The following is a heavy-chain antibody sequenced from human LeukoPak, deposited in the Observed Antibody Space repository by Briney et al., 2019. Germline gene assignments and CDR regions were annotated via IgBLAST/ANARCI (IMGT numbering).Heavy chain of an antibody. V-gene: IGHV1-18*01. J-gene: IGHJ4*02. CDR2: ITAYNGNT. D-gene: IGHD6-19*01. CDR3: ARDSDLGWAVAVTAPFDY. CDR1: GYTFTSYG. Sequence: ASVKVSCKASGYTFTSYGISWVRQAPGQGFEWLGWITAYNGNTNYAQKLQGRVTMTTNTSTSTAYMELRSLRSDDTAVYYCARDSDLGWAVAVTAPFDYWGQGTLVTVSS.